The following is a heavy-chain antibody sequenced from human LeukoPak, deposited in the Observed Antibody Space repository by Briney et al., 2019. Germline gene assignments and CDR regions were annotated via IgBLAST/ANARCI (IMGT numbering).Heavy chain of an antibody. V-gene: IGHV1-69*13. J-gene: IGHJ4*02. Sequence: ASVKVSCKVSGGTFSSYPISWVRQAPGQGLEWMGEITPIFGEAQNAEKFQGRVTITADEPTSTVYMELTSLRLDDTAMYYCARNSRVASTSGLNYWGQGTLVTVSS. CDR1: GGTFSSYP. CDR3: ARNSRVASTSGLNY. D-gene: IGHD5-12*01. CDR2: ITPIFGEA.